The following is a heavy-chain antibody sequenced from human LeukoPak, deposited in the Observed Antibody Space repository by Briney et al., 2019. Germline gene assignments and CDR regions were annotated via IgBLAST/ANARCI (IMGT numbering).Heavy chain of an antibody. J-gene: IGHJ5*02. V-gene: IGHV3-23*01. D-gene: IGHD5-18*01. Sequence: HTGGSLRLSCAASGFTFSRYAMSWVRQAPGKGLEWVSAISGSGGSTYYADSVKGRFTISRDNSKNTMYLQMNSLRAEDTAVYYCAKDGEVLDTTMVISNWFDPWGQGTLVTVSS. CDR1: GFTFSRYA. CDR3: AKDGEVLDTTMVISNWFDP. CDR2: ISGSGGST.